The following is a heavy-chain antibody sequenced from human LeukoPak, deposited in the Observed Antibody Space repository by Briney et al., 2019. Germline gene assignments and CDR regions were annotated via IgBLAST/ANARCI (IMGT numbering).Heavy chain of an antibody. Sequence: GGSLRLSCGASGFTFSTYGVHWVRQAPGKGLGWVAMIRYDGSNKYYADSVKGRFTISRDNSKNTMYLQMDSLRAEDTAVYYCATDGPNYNIDHWGQGILVTVSS. D-gene: IGHD3-9*01. CDR3: ATDGPNYNIDH. CDR1: GFTFSTYG. CDR2: IRYDGSNK. V-gene: IGHV3-30*02. J-gene: IGHJ4*02.